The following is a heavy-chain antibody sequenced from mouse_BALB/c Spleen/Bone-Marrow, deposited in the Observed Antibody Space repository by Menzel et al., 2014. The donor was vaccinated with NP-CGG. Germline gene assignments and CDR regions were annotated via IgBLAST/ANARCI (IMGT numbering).Heavy chain of an antibody. D-gene: IGHD2-14*01. CDR2: ISSGSSTI. V-gene: IGHV5-17*02. Sequence: EVMLVESGGGLVQPGGSRKLSCAASGFTFSSFGMHWARQAPEKGLEWVAYISSGSSTIYYADTVKGRFTISRDNPKNTLFLQVTSLRSEDTAMYYCARDVPLYDVGYFDYWGQGTTLTVSS. J-gene: IGHJ2*01. CDR3: ARDVPLYDVGYFDY. CDR1: GFTFSSFG.